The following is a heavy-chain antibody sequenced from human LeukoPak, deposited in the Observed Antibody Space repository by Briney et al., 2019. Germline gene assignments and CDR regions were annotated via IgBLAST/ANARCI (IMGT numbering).Heavy chain of an antibody. CDR1: GGSFSGYY. CDR3: ARGLGRWLQSYYFDY. V-gene: IGHV4-34*01. J-gene: IGHJ4*02. Sequence: KPSETLSLTCAVYGGSFSGYYWSWIRQPPGKGLEWIGEINHSGSTNYNPSLKSRVTISVDSSKNQFSLKLSSVTAADTAVYYCARGLGRWLQSYYFDYWGQGTLVSVS. D-gene: IGHD5-24*01. CDR2: INHSGST.